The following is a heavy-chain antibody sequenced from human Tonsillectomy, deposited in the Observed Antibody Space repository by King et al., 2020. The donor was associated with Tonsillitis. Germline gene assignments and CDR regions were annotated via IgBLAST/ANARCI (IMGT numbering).Heavy chain of an antibody. V-gene: IGHV3-30*04. CDR1: GFTLSNYA. J-gene: IGHJ5*02. Sequence: QLVQSGGGVVQPGRSLRLSCAASGFTLSNYAMNWVRQAPGKGLEWVAVISYDGSAKYYARSVKGRFTISRDNSDNRIYLQMNSLRPEDTALYYCARDVGPGVAVAGTLDPWGQGTLVTVSS. CDR3: ARDVGPGVAVAGTLDP. D-gene: IGHD6-19*01. CDR2: ISYDGSAK.